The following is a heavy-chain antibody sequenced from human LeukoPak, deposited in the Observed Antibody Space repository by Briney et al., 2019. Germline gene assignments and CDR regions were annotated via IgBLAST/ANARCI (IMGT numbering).Heavy chain of an antibody. CDR2: IYSGGST. D-gene: IGHD5-18*01. CDR1: GFTFSIYA. CDR3: ARGLRGYNKDYGMDV. Sequence: GGSLRLSCAASGFTFSIYAMSWVRQAPGKGLEWVSVIYSGGSTYYADSVKGRFTISRDNSKNTLYLQMNSLRAEDTAVYYCARGLRGYNKDYGMDVWGQGTTVTVSS. V-gene: IGHV3-53*01. J-gene: IGHJ6*02.